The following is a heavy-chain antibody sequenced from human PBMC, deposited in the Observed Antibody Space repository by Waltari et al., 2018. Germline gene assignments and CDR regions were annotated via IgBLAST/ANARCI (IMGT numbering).Heavy chain of an antibody. Sequence: QVQLVQSGAEVKKPGASVKVSCKASGYTFTGYYMHWVRQAPGQGLEWMGRINPNIGGTNYAQKFQGRVTMTRDTSISTAYMELSRLRSDDTAVYYCASRGVYDSSGYSLDYWGQGTLVTVSS. V-gene: IGHV1-2*06. D-gene: IGHD3-22*01. CDR1: GYTFTGYY. J-gene: IGHJ4*02. CDR3: ASRGVYDSSGYSLDY. CDR2: INPNIGGT.